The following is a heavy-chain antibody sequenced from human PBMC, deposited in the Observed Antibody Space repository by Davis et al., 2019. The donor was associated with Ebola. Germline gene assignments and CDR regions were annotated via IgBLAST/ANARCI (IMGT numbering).Heavy chain of an antibody. V-gene: IGHV4-61*05. CDR2: IYYSGST. CDR3: ARDELPDAFDI. CDR1: GGSIISSSSY. J-gene: IGHJ3*02. Sequence: SETLSLTCTVSGGSIISSSSYWGWIRQPPGKGLEWIGYIYYSGSTNYNPSLKSRVTISVDTSKNQFSLKLSSVTAADTAVYYCARDELPDAFDIWGQGTMVTVSS. D-gene: IGHD4-23*01.